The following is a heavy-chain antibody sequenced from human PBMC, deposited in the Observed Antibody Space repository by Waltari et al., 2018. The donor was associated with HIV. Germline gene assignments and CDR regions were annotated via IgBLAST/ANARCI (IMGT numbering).Heavy chain of an antibody. J-gene: IGHJ5*02. CDR2: MFHNGST. D-gene: IGHD3-10*01. Sequence: QVQLQASGPGLVKPSETLSLTCAVSGYSISSGYFWGWNRPPPGKALGWIGSMFHNGSTYYNPALKSRVTISVDTSKNQFSLKLSSVTSADTAIYYCAREWGTLMVAWFDPWGQGTLVTVSS. CDR1: GYSISSGYF. CDR3: AREWGTLMVAWFDP. V-gene: IGHV4-38-2*02.